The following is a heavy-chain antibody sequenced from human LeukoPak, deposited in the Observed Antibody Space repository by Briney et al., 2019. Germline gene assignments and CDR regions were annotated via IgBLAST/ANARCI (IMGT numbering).Heavy chain of an antibody. Sequence: GASVKVSCKASGYTFTGYYMHWVRQAPGQGLEWMGRINPNSGGTNYAQDFQGRVTMTRDTSISTAYMELSSLRSDDTAVYYCARGRNSVYYFNVVAPHYFDYWGQGTLVTVSS. J-gene: IGHJ4*02. D-gene: IGHD3-22*01. CDR3: ARGRNSVYYFNVVAPHYFDY. CDR1: GYTFTGYY. CDR2: INPNSGGT. V-gene: IGHV1-2*06.